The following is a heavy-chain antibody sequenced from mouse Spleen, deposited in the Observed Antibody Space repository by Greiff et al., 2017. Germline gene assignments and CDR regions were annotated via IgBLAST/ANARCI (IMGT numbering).Heavy chain of an antibody. J-gene: IGHJ4*01. Sequence: VQLQQPGAELVKPRASVKLSCKASGYTFTSYWMHWVKQRPGQGLEWIGMIHPNSGSTNYNEKFKSKATLTVDKSSSTAYMQLSSLTSEDSAVYYCARRGNYYAMDYWGQGTSVTVSS. CDR2: IHPNSGST. CDR3: ARRGNYYAMDY. D-gene: IGHD2-1*01. CDR1: GYTFTSYW. V-gene: IGHV1-64*01.